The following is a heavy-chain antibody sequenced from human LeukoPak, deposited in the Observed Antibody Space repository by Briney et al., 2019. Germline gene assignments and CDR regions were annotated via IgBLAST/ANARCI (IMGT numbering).Heavy chain of an antibody. CDR1: GGSISSGGYS. V-gene: IGHV4-30-2*01. CDR3: ARGGITMVRGVITHYGMDV. D-gene: IGHD3-10*01. J-gene: IGHJ6*02. CDR2: IYQSGST. Sequence: SQTLSLTCAVSGGSISSGGYSWSWIRQPPGKGLEWIGYIYQSGSTYYNPSLKSRVTISVDRSKNQFSLKLSSVTAADTAVYYCARGGITMVRGVITHYGMDVWGQGTTVTVS.